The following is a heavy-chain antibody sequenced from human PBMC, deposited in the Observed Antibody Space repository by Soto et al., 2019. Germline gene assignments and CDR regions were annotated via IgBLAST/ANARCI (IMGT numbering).Heavy chain of an antibody. CDR1: GGSVSSGSYY. CDR2: IYYSGST. V-gene: IGHV4-61*01. Sequence: QVQLQESGPGLVKPSETLSLTCTVSGGSVSSGSYYWSWIRQPPGKGLEWIGYIYYSGSTNYNPSLTSRVTTSVDTSKNQFSLKLSSVTAADTAVYYCARAYYYYGMDVWGQGTTVTVSS. J-gene: IGHJ6*02. CDR3: ARAYYYYGMDV.